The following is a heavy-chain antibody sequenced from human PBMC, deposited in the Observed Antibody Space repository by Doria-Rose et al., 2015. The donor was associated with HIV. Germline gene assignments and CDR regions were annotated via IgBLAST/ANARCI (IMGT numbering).Heavy chain of an antibody. CDR3: ARMGSYRELDY. CDR1: VSSVSSRGYY. CDR2: TYYTGTS. J-gene: IGHJ4*02. D-gene: IGHD3-3*01. Sequence: LVKPSDTLFLTCRLSVSSVSSRGYYWNWIRQVPGKGLESLGYTYYTGTSDYSPSLKSRLNMAVDTSKNQFSLKLSFVTVADTAVYYCARMGSYRELDYWGQGALVSVSA. V-gene: IGHV4-31*03.